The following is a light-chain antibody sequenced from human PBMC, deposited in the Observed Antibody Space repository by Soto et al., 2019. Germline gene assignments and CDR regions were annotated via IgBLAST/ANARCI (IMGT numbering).Light chain of an antibody. CDR3: QQYDNWPPL. J-gene: IGKJ4*01. CDR1: QSIKDN. CDR2: GAS. Sequence: EVVMTQSPATLSVSPGERATLSCRASQSIKDNLAWYQQKPGQAPRLLIYGASMRAATIPARFSGSGSGTEFTFTISSLQSEDFAVYYCQQYDNWPPLFGGGTRVDIK. V-gene: IGKV3-15*01.